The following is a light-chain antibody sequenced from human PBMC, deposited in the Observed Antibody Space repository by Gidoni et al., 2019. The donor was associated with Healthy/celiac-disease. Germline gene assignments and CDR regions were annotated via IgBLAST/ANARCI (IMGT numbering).Light chain of an antibody. J-gene: IGLJ3*02. V-gene: IGLV2-23*02. CDR3: CSYAGSSTSV. CDR2: EVS. CDR1: SSDVGSYNL. Sequence: QSALTQPAPVSGSPGQSITTSCTGTSSDVGSYNLVSWYQQHPGKAPKRMIYEVSKRPSGVSNRFSGSKSGNTASLTISGLQAEDEADYYCCSYAGSSTSVFGGGTKLTVL.